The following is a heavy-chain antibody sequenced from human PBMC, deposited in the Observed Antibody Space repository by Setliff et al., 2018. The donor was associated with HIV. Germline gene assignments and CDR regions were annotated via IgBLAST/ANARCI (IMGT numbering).Heavy chain of an antibody. D-gene: IGHD2-21*01. CDR1: GASFSDYN. CDR3: SRGRHISGPINYFVPFYFDA. Sequence: SETLSLTCAVYGASFSDYNWNWIRQPPGKGLEWIGEINDRETTTFNPSLQSRLFMSIDTSKNQFSLKLDSVIAADTAVYYCSRGRHISGPINYFVPFYFDAWGQGNLVTVSS. J-gene: IGHJ4*02. V-gene: IGHV4-34*01. CDR2: INDRETT.